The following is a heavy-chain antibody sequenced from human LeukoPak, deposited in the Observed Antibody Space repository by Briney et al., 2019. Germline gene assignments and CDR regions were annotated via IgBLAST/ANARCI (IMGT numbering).Heavy chain of an antibody. CDR2: ISGSGGST. J-gene: IGHJ4*02. D-gene: IGHD3-3*01. Sequence: GGSLRLSCAASGFIFSTYTMNWVRQAPGKGLEWVSSISGSGGSTYYADSVKGRFTISRDNSKNTLYLQMNSLRAEDTAVYYCAKQGTTYDFWSGRFDYWGQGTLVTVSS. V-gene: IGHV3-23*01. CDR1: GFIFSTYT. CDR3: AKQGTTYDFWSGRFDY.